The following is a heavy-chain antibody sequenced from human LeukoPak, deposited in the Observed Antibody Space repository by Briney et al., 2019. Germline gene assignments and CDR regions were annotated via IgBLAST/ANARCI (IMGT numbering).Heavy chain of an antibody. Sequence: SSETLSLTCTVSGGSISSHYWSWIRQPPGKGLEWIGYIYTSGSTNYNPSLKSRVTISVDTSKNQFSLKLSSVTAADTAVYYCARLDPSTWFDPWGQGTLVTVSS. V-gene: IGHV4-4*09. J-gene: IGHJ5*02. CDR1: GGSISSHY. CDR2: IYTSGST. CDR3: ARLDPSTWFDP. D-gene: IGHD3-9*01.